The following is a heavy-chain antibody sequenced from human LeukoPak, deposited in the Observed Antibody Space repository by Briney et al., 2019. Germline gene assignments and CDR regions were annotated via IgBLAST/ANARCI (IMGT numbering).Heavy chain of an antibody. J-gene: IGHJ3*02. CDR3: ARDGTLPWLDDLDAFDI. V-gene: IGHV3-48*04. CDR2: ISSSSSTI. Sequence: GGSLRLSCAASGFTFSSYSMNWVRQAPGKGLEWVSYISSSSSTIYYADSVKGRFTISRDNAKNSLYLQMNSLRAGDTAVYYCARDGTLPWLDDLDAFDIWGQGTMVTVSS. D-gene: IGHD6-19*01. CDR1: GFTFSSYS.